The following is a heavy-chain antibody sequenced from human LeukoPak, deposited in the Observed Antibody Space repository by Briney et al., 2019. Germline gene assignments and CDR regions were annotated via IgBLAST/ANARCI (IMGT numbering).Heavy chain of an antibody. J-gene: IGHJ4*02. V-gene: IGHV3-74*01. CDR2: IASDGNNR. CDR1: GFTFSSYW. CDR3: ARGRPHGNDY. Sequence: RAGESLRLSCAASGFTFSSYWMNWVRQVPGKGLVWVSRIASDGNNRDYADSVKGRFTISRDNAKNTLYLQMNSLRVEDTAVYYCARGRPHGNDYWGQGTLVTVSS. D-gene: IGHD4-23*01.